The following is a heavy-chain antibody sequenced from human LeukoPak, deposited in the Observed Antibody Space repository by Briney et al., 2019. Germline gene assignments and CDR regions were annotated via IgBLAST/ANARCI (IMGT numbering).Heavy chain of an antibody. D-gene: IGHD1-20*01. V-gene: IGHV4-31*03. CDR2: VSYSGST. Sequence: PSQTLSLTCTLSGGSITSGRYYWTWIRQHPQRGLEWIGYVSYSGSTNYNSSLKSRLTISADTSKNQFYLRLTSVTAADTAVYYCARDPRGDITGTTFDRWSQGTLVTVSS. J-gene: IGHJ5*02. CDR1: GGSITSGRYY. CDR3: ARDPRGDITGTTFDR.